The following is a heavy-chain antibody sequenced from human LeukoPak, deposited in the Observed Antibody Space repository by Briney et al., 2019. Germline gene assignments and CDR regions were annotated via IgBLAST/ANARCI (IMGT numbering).Heavy chain of an antibody. J-gene: IGHJ3*02. CDR3: AGTYYYDKGAFDI. V-gene: IGHV3-7*01. CDR1: GFTFSSYW. CDR2: IKQDGSEK. D-gene: IGHD3-22*01. Sequence: GGSLRLSCAASGFTFSSYWMSWVRQAPGKGLEWVANIKQDGSEKYYVDSVKGRFTISRDNSRTTLYLQMNSLRAEDTAVYYCAGTYYYDKGAFDIWGQGTMVTVSS.